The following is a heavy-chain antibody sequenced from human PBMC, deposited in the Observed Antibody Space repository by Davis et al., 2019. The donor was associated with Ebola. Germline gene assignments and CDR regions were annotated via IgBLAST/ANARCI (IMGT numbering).Heavy chain of an antibody. CDR3: ARGGSYPGY. CDR2: ISSDGGIT. CDR1: GFTFSRYW. Sequence: PGGSLRLSCAASGFTFSRYWMHWVRHAPGKGLVYVSRISSDGGITSYADSVKGRFTISRDNAKSTLYLQMNSLRAEDTAVYYCARGGSYPGYWGQGTLVTVSS. J-gene: IGHJ4*02. V-gene: IGHV3-74*01. D-gene: IGHD3-16*02.